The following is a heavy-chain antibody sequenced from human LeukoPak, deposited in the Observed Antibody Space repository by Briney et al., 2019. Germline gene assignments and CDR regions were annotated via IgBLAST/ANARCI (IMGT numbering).Heavy chain of an antibody. Sequence: ASVKVSCEASGYTFTGYYMHWVRQAPGQGLEWMGWINPNSGGTNYAQKFQGRVTMTRDTSISTAYMELSRLRSDDTAVYYCARVGCSSTSCYTDRFDPWGQGTLVTVSS. V-gene: IGHV1-2*02. D-gene: IGHD2-2*02. J-gene: IGHJ5*02. CDR3: ARVGCSSTSCYTDRFDP. CDR2: INPNSGGT. CDR1: GYTFTGYY.